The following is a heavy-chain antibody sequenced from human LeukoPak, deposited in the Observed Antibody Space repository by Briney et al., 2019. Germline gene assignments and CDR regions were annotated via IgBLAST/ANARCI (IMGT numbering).Heavy chain of an antibody. J-gene: IGHJ4*02. D-gene: IGHD3-16*02. CDR3: VLFRYDYVWGSYRPNGYFDY. CDR1: GYTFTSYG. V-gene: IGHV1-18*01. Sequence: ASVKVSCKASGYTFTSYGISWVRQAPGQGLEWMGWISAYNGNTNYAQKLQGRVTMTTDTSTSTAYMELRSLRSDDTAVYYCVLFRYDYVWGSYRPNGYFDYWGQGTLVTVSS. CDR2: ISAYNGNT.